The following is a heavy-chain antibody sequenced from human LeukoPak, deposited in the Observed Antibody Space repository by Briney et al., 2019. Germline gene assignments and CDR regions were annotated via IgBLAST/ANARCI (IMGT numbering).Heavy chain of an antibody. Sequence: GGSLRLSCAASGFTFSSYAMSWVRQAPGKGLEWVSAISGSGGSTYYAGPVKGRFIISRDNSKNTLYLQMNSLRAEDTAVYYCAKTDSDFWSGYSFDYWGQGTLVSVSS. J-gene: IGHJ4*02. D-gene: IGHD3-3*01. V-gene: IGHV3-23*01. CDR1: GFTFSSYA. CDR2: ISGSGGST. CDR3: AKTDSDFWSGYSFDY.